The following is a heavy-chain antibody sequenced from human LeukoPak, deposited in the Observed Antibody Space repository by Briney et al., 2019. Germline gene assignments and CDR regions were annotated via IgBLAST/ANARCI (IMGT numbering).Heavy chain of an antibody. D-gene: IGHD1-1*01. CDR3: ARGQYTWLIS. CDR1: GGSFSGYY. J-gene: IGHJ4*02. V-gene: IGHV4-34*01. Sequence: SETLSLTCAVYGGSFSGYYWSWIRQPPGKGLEWIGEINHSGSTNYNPSLKSRVTISVDTSKNQFSLKLSSVTAADTAVYYCARGQYTWLISWGQGTLVTVSS. CDR2: INHSGST.